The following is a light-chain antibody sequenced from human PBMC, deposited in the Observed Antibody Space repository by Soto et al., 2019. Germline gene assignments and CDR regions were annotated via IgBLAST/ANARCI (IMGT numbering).Light chain of an antibody. Sequence: EIVMTQSPATLSVSPWERATLSWRASQSITRNLAWYQQSPGQAPRLLLYGASTRATGIPARFSGSGSGTEFTLTINSLQSEDFAVYYCQQYNNWPMWTFGQGTKVDIK. J-gene: IGKJ1*01. V-gene: IGKV3-15*01. CDR3: QQYNNWPMWT. CDR2: GAS. CDR1: QSITRN.